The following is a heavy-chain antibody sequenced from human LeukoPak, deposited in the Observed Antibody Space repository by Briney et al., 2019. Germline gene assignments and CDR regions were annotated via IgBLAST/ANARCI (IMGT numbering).Heavy chain of an antibody. D-gene: IGHD2-2*01. CDR1: GYSISSGYY. Sequence: PSETLSLTCAVSGYSISSGYYWGWIRQPPGKGLEWIGSIYHSGSTNYNPSLKSRVTISVDTSKNQFSLKLSSVTAADTAVYYCARAPYCSSTSCYLLWFDPWGQGTLVTVSS. CDR3: ARAPYCSSTSCYLLWFDP. CDR2: IYHSGST. J-gene: IGHJ5*02. V-gene: IGHV4-38-2*01.